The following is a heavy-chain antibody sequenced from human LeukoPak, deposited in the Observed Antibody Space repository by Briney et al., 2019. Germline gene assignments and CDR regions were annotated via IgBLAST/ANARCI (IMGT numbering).Heavy chain of an antibody. J-gene: IGHJ4*02. V-gene: IGHV3-21*01. Sequence: PGGSLRLSCAASGFTFSSYSMNWVRQAPGKGLEWVSSISSSSSYIYYADSVKGRFTISRDNAKNSLYLQMNSLRAEDTAVYYCARAVRGVITPRDYWGQGTLVTVSS. CDR1: GFTFSSYS. D-gene: IGHD3-10*01. CDR2: ISSSSSYI. CDR3: ARAVRGVITPRDY.